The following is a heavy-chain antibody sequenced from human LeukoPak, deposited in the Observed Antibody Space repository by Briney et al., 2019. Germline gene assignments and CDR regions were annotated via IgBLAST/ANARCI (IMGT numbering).Heavy chain of an antibody. V-gene: IGHV3-7*05. J-gene: IGHJ3*02. CDR3: ARHSSGWWDAFDI. Sequence: AGSLRLSCAASGFTFSSYWMSWVRQAPGKGLEWVANINQEGSQKYYVDSVKGRFTISRDNARNSLYLQMNSLRAEDTAVYYCARHSSGWWDAFDIWGQGTMVTVSS. CDR2: INQEGSQK. CDR1: GFTFSSYW. D-gene: IGHD6-19*01.